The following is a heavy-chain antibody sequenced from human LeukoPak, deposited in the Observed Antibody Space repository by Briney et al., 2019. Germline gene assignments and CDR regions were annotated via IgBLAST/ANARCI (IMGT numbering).Heavy chain of an antibody. Sequence: SETLSLTCAVYGGSFSGYYWSWIRQPPGKGLEWIGEINHSGSTNYNPSLKSRVTISVDTSKNQFSLKLSSVTAADTAVYYCARVRYYGSGSSNYYYYMDVWGKGTTVTVSS. CDR3: ARVRYYGSGSSNYYYYMDV. J-gene: IGHJ6*03. CDR2: INHSGST. V-gene: IGHV4-34*01. D-gene: IGHD3-10*01. CDR1: GGSFSGYY.